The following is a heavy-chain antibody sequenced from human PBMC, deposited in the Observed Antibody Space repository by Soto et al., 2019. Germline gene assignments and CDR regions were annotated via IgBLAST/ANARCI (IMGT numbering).Heavy chain of an antibody. Sequence: PGGSLRLSCTASGFTFGDYAMSWVRQAPGKGLEWVGFIRSKAYGGTTEYAASVKGRFTISRDDSKSIAYLQMNSLKTEDTAVYYCTRSVTERYSSSWYYYYGMDVWGQGTTVTVSS. CDR1: GFTFGDYA. CDR2: IRSKAYGGTT. J-gene: IGHJ6*02. V-gene: IGHV3-49*04. D-gene: IGHD6-13*01. CDR3: TRSVTERYSSSWYYYYGMDV.